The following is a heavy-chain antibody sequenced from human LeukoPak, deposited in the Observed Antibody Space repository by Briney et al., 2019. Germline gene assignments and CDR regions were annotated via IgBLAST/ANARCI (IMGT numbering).Heavy chain of an antibody. V-gene: IGHV3-49*03. CDR2: IRSKAYGETA. J-gene: IGHJ4*02. CDR3: TRDRGAYNLYDY. Sequence: GGSLRLSCTASGFTFGDYAMSWIRQAPGKGLEWVGFIRSKAYGETADYAASVKGRFTILRDDSKAIAYLQMNSLKTEDTAVYHCTRDRGAYNLYDYWGQGTLVTVSS. D-gene: IGHD1-1*01. CDR1: GFTFGDYA.